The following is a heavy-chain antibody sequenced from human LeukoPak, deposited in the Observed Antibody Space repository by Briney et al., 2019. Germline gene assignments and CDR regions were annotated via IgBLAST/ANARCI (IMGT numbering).Heavy chain of an antibody. Sequence: QTGGSLRLSCAASGFTFSSYGMHWVRQAPGKGLEWVAVIWYDGSNKYYADSVKGRFTISRDNSKNTLYLQMNSLRAEDTAVYYCTHYTVTTSFDYWGQGTLVTVSS. V-gene: IGHV3-33*01. CDR2: IWYDGSNK. J-gene: IGHJ4*02. CDR3: THYTVTTSFDY. D-gene: IGHD4-11*01. CDR1: GFTFSSYG.